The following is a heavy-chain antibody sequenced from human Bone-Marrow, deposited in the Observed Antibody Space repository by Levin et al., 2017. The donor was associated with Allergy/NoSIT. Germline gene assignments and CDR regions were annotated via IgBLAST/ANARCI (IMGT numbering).Heavy chain of an antibody. Sequence: PGGSLRLSCAPSGFTFSVFGMHWVRQAPGKGLEWVAGIWYDGSNINYADSVKGRFTISRDNSENILYLQMSRLRAEDTATYYCARDQGTCFDPWGQGTLVTVSS. J-gene: IGHJ5*02. CDR2: IWYDGSNI. V-gene: IGHV3-33*01. CDR1: GFTFSVFG. CDR3: ARDQGTCFDP.